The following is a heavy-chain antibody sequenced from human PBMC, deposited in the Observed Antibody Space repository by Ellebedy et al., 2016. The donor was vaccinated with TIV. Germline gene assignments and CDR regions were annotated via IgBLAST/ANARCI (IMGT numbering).Heavy chain of an antibody. V-gene: IGHV1-69*13. Sequence: AASVKVSCKASGYTFTGYYMHWVRQAPGQGLEWMGGIIPIFGTANYAQKFQGRVTITADESTSTAYMELSSLRSEDTAVYYCARVGTMIGLFYWGQGTLVTVSS. CDR2: IIPIFGTA. D-gene: IGHD3-22*01. CDR1: GYTFTGYY. CDR3: ARVGTMIGLFY. J-gene: IGHJ4*02.